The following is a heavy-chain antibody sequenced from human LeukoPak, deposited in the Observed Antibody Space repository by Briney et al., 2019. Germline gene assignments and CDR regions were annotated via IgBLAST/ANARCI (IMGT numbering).Heavy chain of an antibody. J-gene: IGHJ4*02. V-gene: IGHV3-13*01. D-gene: IGHD4-17*01. CDR3: ARGSGPGVTTIDS. CDR2: FHTDGGT. Sequence: QPGGSLRLSCAASGFTFSSYGMHWVRHAPGKGLEWVSAFHTDGGTYYLDSVKGRFTISREDAKNSLYLQMNTLRAGDTAVYYCARGSGPGVTTIDSWGQGTLVIVSS. CDR1: GFTFSSYG.